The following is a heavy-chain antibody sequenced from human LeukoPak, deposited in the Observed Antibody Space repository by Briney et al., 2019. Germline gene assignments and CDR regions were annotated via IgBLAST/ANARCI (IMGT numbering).Heavy chain of an antibody. J-gene: IGHJ6*03. Sequence: PSETLSLTCTVSGGSISSYYWSWIRQPPGKGLEWIGYIYYSGYTNYNPSLKSRVTISVDTSKNQFSLKLSSVTAADTAVYYCARTTMVRGTYYMDVWGKGTTVTISS. V-gene: IGHV4-59*01. CDR3: ARTTMVRGTYYMDV. CDR1: GGSISSYY. CDR2: IYYSGYT. D-gene: IGHD3-10*01.